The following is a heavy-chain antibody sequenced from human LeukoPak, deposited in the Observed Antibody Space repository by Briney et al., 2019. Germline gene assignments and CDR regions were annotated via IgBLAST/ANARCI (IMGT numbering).Heavy chain of an antibody. D-gene: IGHD6-19*01. J-gene: IGHJ3*02. Sequence: TLSLTCTVSGGSISSGSYYWSWIRQPAGKGLEWIGRIYTSGSTNYNPSLKSRVTISVDTSKNQFSLKLSSVTAADTAVYYCARDPRYSSCWYDRANDAFDIWGQGTMVTVSS. CDR2: IYTSGST. CDR3: ARDPRYSSCWYDRANDAFDI. CDR1: GGSISSGSYY. V-gene: IGHV4-61*02.